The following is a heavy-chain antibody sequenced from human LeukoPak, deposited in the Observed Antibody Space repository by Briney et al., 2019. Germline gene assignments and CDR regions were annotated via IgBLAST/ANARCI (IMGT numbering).Heavy chain of an antibody. Sequence: ASVKVSCKASGYTFTSYYMHWVRQAPGQGLEWMGIINPSGGSTSYAQKFQGRVTMTRDTSTSTVHMELSSLRSEDTAVYYCARDGRYCSSTSCYDNWFDPWGQGTLVTVSS. CDR3: ARDGRYCSSTSCYDNWFDP. D-gene: IGHD2-2*01. CDR1: GYTFTSYY. V-gene: IGHV1-46*01. J-gene: IGHJ5*02. CDR2: INPSGGST.